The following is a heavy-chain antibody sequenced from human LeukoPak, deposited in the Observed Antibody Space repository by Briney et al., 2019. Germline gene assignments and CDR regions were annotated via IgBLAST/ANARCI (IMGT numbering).Heavy chain of an antibody. Sequence: PGGSLRLSCAASGFTFSSYSMNWVRQAPGKGLEWVSSISKSSTYIYYADSVKGRFTISRDNAKNSLYLQMNSLRAEDTAVYYCARDVIAVAGRVVDYWGQGTQVTVSS. J-gene: IGHJ4*02. CDR1: GFTFSSYS. V-gene: IGHV3-21*01. CDR3: ARDVIAVAGRVVDY. D-gene: IGHD6-19*01. CDR2: ISKSSTYI.